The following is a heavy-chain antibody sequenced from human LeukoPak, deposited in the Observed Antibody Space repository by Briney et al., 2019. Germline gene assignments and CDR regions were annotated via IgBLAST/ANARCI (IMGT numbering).Heavy chain of an antibody. J-gene: IGHJ5*02. CDR1: GGTFSSYA. CDR2: LIPIFGTA. Sequence: SVKVSCKASGGTFSSYAISWVRQAPGQGLEWMGRLIPIFGTANYAQKFQCRVTITTDESTSTAYMELSSLRSEDTAVYYFFFKHKTAYDILTGYNDNWFDPWGQGTLVTVSS. V-gene: IGHV1-69*05. CDR3: FFKHKTAYDILTGYNDNWFDP. D-gene: IGHD3-9*01.